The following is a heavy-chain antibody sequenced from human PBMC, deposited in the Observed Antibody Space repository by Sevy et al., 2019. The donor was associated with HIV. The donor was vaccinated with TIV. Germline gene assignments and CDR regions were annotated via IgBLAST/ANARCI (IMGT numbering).Heavy chain of an antibody. CDR3: AKVLHIVVVPAAIDYYYGMDV. CDR1: GLTFSTYG. CDR2: IRFDGTIQ. J-gene: IGHJ6*02. Sequence: GESLKISCAASGLTFSTYGMHWVRQAPGKGLEWVAFIRFDGTIQYYTDSVKGRLTISRDNSKNTLYLQMNSLRAEDTAVYFCAKVLHIVVVPAAIDYYYGMDVWGQGTTVTVSS. V-gene: IGHV3-30*02. D-gene: IGHD2-2*01.